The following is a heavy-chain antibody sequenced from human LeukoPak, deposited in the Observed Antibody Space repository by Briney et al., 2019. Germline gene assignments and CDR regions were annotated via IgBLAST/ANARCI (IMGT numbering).Heavy chain of an antibody. V-gene: IGHV3-7*01. J-gene: IGHJ4*02. CDR1: GFTFSSYW. D-gene: IGHD6-19*01. Sequence: GGSLRLSCAASGFTFSSYWMSWVRQAPGKGLEWVANIKQGGSEKYYVDSVKGRFTISRDNAKNSLYLQMNSLRAEDTAVYYCARDIVSGWNDYWGQGTLVTVSS. CDR2: IKQGGSEK. CDR3: ARDIVSGWNDY.